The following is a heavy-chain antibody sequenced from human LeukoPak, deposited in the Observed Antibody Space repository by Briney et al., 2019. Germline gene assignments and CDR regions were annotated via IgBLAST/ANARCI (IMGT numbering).Heavy chain of an antibody. V-gene: IGHV3-48*04. CDR2: ISSSGSTI. J-gene: IGHJ4*02. Sequence: GGSLRLSCAASGFTFSSYGMHWVRQAPGKGLEWVSYISSSGSTIYYADSVKGRFTISRDNAKNSLYLQMNSLRAEDTAVYYCASEGSYNWNTVDYWGQGTLVTVSS. CDR1: GFTFSSYG. CDR3: ASEGSYNWNTVDY. D-gene: IGHD1/OR15-1a*01.